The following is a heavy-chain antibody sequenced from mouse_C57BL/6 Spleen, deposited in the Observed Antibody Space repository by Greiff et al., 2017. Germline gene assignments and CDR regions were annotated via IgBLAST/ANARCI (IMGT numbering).Heavy chain of an antibody. V-gene: IGHV1-53*01. J-gene: IGHJ4*01. CDR1: GYTFTSYW. D-gene: IGHD3-1*01. Sequence: QVQLQQPGTELVKPGASVKLSCQASGYTFTSYWMNWVKQRPGQGLEWIGNINPSNGGTNYNEKFKSKATLTVDKSSSTAYMQLSSLTSEDSSVYDCARSGLRRAMDYWGQGTSVTVSS. CDR2: INPSNGGT. CDR3: ARSGLRRAMDY.